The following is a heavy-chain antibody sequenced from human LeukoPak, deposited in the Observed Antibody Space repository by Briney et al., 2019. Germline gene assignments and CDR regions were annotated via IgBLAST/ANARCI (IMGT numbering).Heavy chain of an antibody. D-gene: IGHD3-10*01. CDR3: AKEHMLRGVIYWFDP. CDR2: ISYDGNNQ. CDR1: GFTFSTFG. V-gene: IGHV3-30*18. J-gene: IGHJ5*02. Sequence: GSLRLSCAASGFTFSTFGVHWVRQAPGTGLGWVAVISYDGNNQYYSDSVKGRFTISRDNSKNTLYLQMNSLRPEDTALYYCAKEHMLRGVIYWFDPWGQGTLVTVSS.